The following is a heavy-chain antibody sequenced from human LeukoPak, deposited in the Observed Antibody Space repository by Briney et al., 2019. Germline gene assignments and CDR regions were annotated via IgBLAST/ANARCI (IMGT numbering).Heavy chain of an antibody. J-gene: IGHJ4*02. D-gene: IGHD6-19*01. CDR1: GFTFSSYG. CDR3: AKDWDDSGWSPGSFDY. V-gene: IGHV3-30*18. Sequence: GGSLRLSCAASGFTFSSYGMHWGRQAPGKGLGWGAVISYDGSNKYYADSVKGRFTISRDNSKNTLYLQMNSLRAEDTAVYYCAKDWDDSGWSPGSFDYWGQGTLVTVSS. CDR2: ISYDGSNK.